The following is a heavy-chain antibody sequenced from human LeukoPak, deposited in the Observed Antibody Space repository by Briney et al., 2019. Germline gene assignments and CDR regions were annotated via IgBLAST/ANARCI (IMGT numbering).Heavy chain of an antibody. V-gene: IGHV3-30*04. CDR1: GFAFSNYA. D-gene: IGHD2-15*01. CDR2: ISNDGRSK. J-gene: IGHJ5*02. Sequence: GGSLRLSCAASGFAFSNYAIHWVRQAPGQGLEWVAVISNDGRSKYYADSVKGRFTISRDNSENTLYLQMSSLRAEDTAVYYCAREPLGYCTSSSCPRWFDPRGQGTLVTVSS. CDR3: AREPLGYCTSSSCPRWFDP.